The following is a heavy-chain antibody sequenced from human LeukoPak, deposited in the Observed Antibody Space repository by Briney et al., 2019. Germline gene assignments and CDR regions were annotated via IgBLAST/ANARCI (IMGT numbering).Heavy chain of an antibody. CDR2: IYTSGST. V-gene: IGHV4-61*02. J-gene: IGHJ2*01. CDR3: ASRYGSGSYFLGWDDWYFDL. CDR1: GGSISSGSYY. Sequence: PSETLSLTCTVSGGSISSGSYYWSWIRQPAGKGLEWIGRIYTSGSTNYNPSLKSRVTMSVDTSKNQSSLKLSSVTAADTAVYYCASRYGSGSYFLGWDDWYFDLWGRGTLVTVSS. D-gene: IGHD3-10*01.